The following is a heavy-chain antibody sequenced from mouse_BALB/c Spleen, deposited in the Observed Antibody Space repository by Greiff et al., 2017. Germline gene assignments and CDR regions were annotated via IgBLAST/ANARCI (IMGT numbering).Heavy chain of an antibody. CDR1: GYSITSDYA. CDR3: ARRRLRRGYYAMDY. V-gene: IGHV3-2*02. D-gene: IGHD2-2*01. CDR2: ISYSGST. J-gene: IGHJ4*01. Sequence: EVQLQESGPGLVKPSQSLSLTCTVTGYSITSDYAWNWIRQFPGNKLEWMGYISYSGSTSYNPSLKSRISITRDTSKNQFFLQLNSVTTEDTATYYCARRRLRRGYYAMDYWGQGTSVTVSS.